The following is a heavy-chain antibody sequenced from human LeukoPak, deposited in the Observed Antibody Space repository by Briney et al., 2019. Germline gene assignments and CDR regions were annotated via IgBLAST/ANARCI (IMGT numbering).Heavy chain of an antibody. CDR3: ARWGSELPDDAFDI. CDR2: IYRGGST. CDR1: GFTVSSNY. D-gene: IGHD6-25*01. J-gene: IGHJ3*02. V-gene: IGHV3-53*01. Sequence: GGSLRLSCAASGFTVSSNYMSWVRQAPGKGLEWVSVIYRGGSTYYADSVKGRITISRDNAKNSLYLQMNSLRVEDTAVYFCARWGSELPDDAFDIWGQGTMVTVSS.